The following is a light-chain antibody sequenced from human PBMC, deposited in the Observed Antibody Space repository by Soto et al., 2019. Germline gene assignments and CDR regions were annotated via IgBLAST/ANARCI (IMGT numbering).Light chain of an antibody. CDR3: QRFEGT. J-gene: IGKJ1*01. CDR1: QSISSW. CDR2: DAS. V-gene: IGKV1-5*01. Sequence: DIQMTQSPSTLSASVGDRVTITCRASQSISSWLAWYQQKPGKAPKLLIYDASSLESGVPSRFSGSGSGTEFTLTISSLQPDDFATYYCQRFEGTFGQGTKVEIK.